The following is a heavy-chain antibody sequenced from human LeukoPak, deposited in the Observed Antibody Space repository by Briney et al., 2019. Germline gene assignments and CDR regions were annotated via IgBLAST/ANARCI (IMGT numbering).Heavy chain of an antibody. CDR1: GFTFSSFW. CDR2: IKQDGSEK. D-gene: IGHD4-17*01. Sequence: GGSLRLSCAASGFTFSSFWMSWVRQAPGKGLGWVANIKQDGSEKNYVDSVKGRFTISRDNSKNTLYLQMNSLRAEDTAVYYCAKERTRDYGDYYYYGMDVWGQGTTVTVSS. CDR3: AKERTRDYGDYYYYGMDV. J-gene: IGHJ6*02. V-gene: IGHV3-7*03.